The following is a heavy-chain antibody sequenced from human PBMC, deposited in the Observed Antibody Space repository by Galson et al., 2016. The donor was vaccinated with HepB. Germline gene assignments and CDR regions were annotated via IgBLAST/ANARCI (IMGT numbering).Heavy chain of an antibody. Sequence: SLRLSCAASGFTFSSYAMSWVRQAPGKGLEWVSTIVGSGAGPFYAASVKGRFTISRDNSKTTLYVQMNSLSAEDTAVYYCEKVYYYDDSNYYYKFPYVHSWGQGTLVTVSS. J-gene: IGHJ1*01. CDR2: IVGSGAGP. CDR3: EKVYYYDDSNYYYKFPYVHS. V-gene: IGHV3-23*01. D-gene: IGHD3-22*01. CDR1: GFTFSSYA.